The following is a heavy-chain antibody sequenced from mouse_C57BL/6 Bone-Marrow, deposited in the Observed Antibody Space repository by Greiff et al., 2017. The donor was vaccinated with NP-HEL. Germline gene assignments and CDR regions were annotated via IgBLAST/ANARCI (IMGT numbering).Heavy chain of an antibody. Sequence: EVKLVESGGDLVKPGGSLKLSCAASGFTFSSYGMSWVRQTPDKRLEWVATISSGGSYTYYPDSVKGRFTITRDNAKNTLYLQSSSLKAEDTAMYYCARHPRGISYYFDYWGQGTTLTVSS. J-gene: IGHJ2*01. D-gene: IGHD5-2*01. CDR2: ISSGGSYT. V-gene: IGHV5-6*01. CDR1: GFTFSSYG. CDR3: ARHPRGISYYFDY.